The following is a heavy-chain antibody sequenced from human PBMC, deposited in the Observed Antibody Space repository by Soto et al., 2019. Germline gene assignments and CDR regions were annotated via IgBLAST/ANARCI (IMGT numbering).Heavy chain of an antibody. CDR3: ARGGYGYYYDSSGPYDAFDI. CDR2: IIPIFGTA. D-gene: IGHD3-22*01. V-gene: IGHV1-69*13. Sequence: SVKVSCKASGGTFSSYAISWVRQAPGQGLEWMVGIIPIFGTANYAQKFQGRVTITADESTSTAYMELSSLRSEDTAVYYCARGGYGYYYDSSGPYDAFDIWGQGTMVTVSS. J-gene: IGHJ3*02. CDR1: GGTFSSYA.